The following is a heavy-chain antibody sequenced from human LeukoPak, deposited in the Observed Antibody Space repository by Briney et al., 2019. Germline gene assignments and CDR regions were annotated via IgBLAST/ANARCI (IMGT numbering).Heavy chain of an antibody. Sequence: SVKVSCKASGGTFSSYAISWVRQASGQGLEWMGGIIPIFGTANYAQKFQGRVTITADESTSTAYMELSSLRSEDTAVYYCAREHYGGNSVVAFDIWGQGTMVTVSS. V-gene: IGHV1-69*13. CDR2: IIPIFGTA. CDR3: AREHYGGNSVVAFDI. J-gene: IGHJ3*02. CDR1: GGTFSSYA. D-gene: IGHD4-23*01.